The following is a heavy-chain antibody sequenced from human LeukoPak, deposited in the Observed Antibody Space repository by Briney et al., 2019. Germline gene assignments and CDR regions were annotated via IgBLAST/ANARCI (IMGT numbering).Heavy chain of an antibody. D-gene: IGHD6-13*01. CDR1: GGSISSGSYY. Sequence: SETLSLTCTVSGGSISSGSYYWSWIRQPAGKGLEWIGRIYTSGSTNYNPSLKSRVTISVDTSKNQFSLKLSSVTAADTAVYYCARTAAAGTGYYYYYMDVWGKGTTVTISS. V-gene: IGHV4-61*02. CDR2: IYTSGST. J-gene: IGHJ6*03. CDR3: ARTAAAGTGYYYYYMDV.